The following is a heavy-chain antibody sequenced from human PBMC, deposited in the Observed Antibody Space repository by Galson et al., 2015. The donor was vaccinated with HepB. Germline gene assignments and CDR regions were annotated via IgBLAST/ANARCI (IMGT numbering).Heavy chain of an antibody. J-gene: IGHJ6*02. D-gene: IGHD2-8*01. CDR1: GGTFSNFA. V-gene: IGHV1-18*01. Sequence: SVKVSCKASGGTFSNFAISWVRQAPGQGLEWMGWISAYNGNTNYAQKLQGRVTMTTDTSTSTAYMELRSLRSDDTAVYYCAREYVLMVYAPTGYYYYGMDVWGQGTTVTVSS. CDR3: AREYVLMVYAPTGYYYYGMDV. CDR2: ISAYNGNT.